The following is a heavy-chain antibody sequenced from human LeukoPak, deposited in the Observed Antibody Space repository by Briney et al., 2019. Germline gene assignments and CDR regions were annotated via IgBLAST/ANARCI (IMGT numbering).Heavy chain of an antibody. J-gene: IGHJ4*02. CDR2: INSDGSST. Sequence: PGGSLRLSCAVSGFTFSSYEMNWVRQAPGKGLVWVSRINSDGSSTSYADSVKGRLTISRDNAKNTLYLQMNSLRAEDTAVYYCARSEYSFDYWGQGTLVTVSS. V-gene: IGHV3-74*01. CDR1: GFTFSSYE. CDR3: ARSEYSFDY. D-gene: IGHD3-10*01.